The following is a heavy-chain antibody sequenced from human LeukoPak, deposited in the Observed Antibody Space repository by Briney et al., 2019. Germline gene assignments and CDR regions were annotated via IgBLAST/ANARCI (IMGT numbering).Heavy chain of an antibody. CDR1: GFTFSSYW. V-gene: IGHV3-7*01. Sequence: GGSLRLSCAASGFTFSSYWMSWVRLAPGKGLEWVGNIRPDGSEKQYVDSVKGRFTISRDNAQNSLFLHMNSLRAEDTAVYYCAKFGRSISPVNWGQGTLVTVSS. CDR2: IRPDGSEK. CDR3: AKFGRSISPVN. J-gene: IGHJ4*02. D-gene: IGHD3-16*01.